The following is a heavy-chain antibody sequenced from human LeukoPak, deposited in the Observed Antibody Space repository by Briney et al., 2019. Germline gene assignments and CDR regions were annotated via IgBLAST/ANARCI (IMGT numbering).Heavy chain of an antibody. D-gene: IGHD3-22*01. CDR2: LIPIYGSA. V-gene: IGHV1-69*13. J-gene: IGHJ3*02. CDR3: AGFFYDNRGDAFDI. CDR1: GGGFTFTSHA. Sequence: ASVKVSCKASGGGFTFTSHAISWVRQAPGQGLEWMGGLIPIYGSANYAQKFQGRVTITSDESTRTVYMELSSLRPEDSAVYYCAGFFYDNRGDAFDIWGQGTMVTVSS.